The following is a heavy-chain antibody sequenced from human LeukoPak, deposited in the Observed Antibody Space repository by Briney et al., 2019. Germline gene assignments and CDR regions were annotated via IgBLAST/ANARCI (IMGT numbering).Heavy chain of an antibody. Sequence: SETLSLTCAVYGGSFSGYYWSWIRQPPGKGLEWIGEINHSGSTNYNPSLKSRVTISVDTSKNQFSLKLSSVTAADTAVYYCARHFDYSFDYWGQGTLVTVSS. CDR1: GGSFSGYY. V-gene: IGHV4-34*01. CDR2: INHSGST. J-gene: IGHJ4*02. CDR3: ARHFDYSFDY. D-gene: IGHD3-3*02.